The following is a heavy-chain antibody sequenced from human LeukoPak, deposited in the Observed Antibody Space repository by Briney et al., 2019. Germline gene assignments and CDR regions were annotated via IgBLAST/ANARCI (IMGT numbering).Heavy chain of an antibody. D-gene: IGHD3-3*01. V-gene: IGHV3-30*03. Sequence: GGSLRLSCAASGFTFSSYGMHWVRQAPGKGLEWVAVISYDGSNKYYADSVKGRFTISGDNSKNTLYLQMNSLRAEDTAVYYCARVTEVYYDFWSGWVFDPWGQGTLVTVSS. CDR1: GFTFSSYG. J-gene: IGHJ5*02. CDR2: ISYDGSNK. CDR3: ARVTEVYYDFWSGWVFDP.